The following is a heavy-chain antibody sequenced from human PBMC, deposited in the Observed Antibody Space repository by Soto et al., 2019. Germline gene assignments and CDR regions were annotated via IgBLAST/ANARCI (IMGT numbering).Heavy chain of an antibody. Sequence: ASVKVSCKASGYTFTSYAMHWVRQAPGQRLEWMGWINAGNGNTKYSQKLQGRVTMTTDTSTSTAYMELRSLRSDDTAVYYCARVVVVAANPYYYYGMDVWGQGTTVTVSS. J-gene: IGHJ6*02. CDR3: ARVVVVAANPYYYYGMDV. CDR1: GYTFTSYA. V-gene: IGHV1-3*01. D-gene: IGHD2-15*01. CDR2: INAGNGNT.